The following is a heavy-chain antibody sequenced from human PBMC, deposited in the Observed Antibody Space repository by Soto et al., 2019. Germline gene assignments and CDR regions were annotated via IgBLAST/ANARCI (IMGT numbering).Heavy chain of an antibody. D-gene: IGHD3-10*01. CDR3: ARDGGSGSLYYYYMDV. V-gene: IGHV4-39*07. J-gene: IGHJ6*03. CDR1: GGSISSSSYY. CDR2: IYYSGST. Sequence: PSETLSLTCTVSGGSISSSSYYWGWIRQPPGKGLEWIGSIYYSGSTYYNPSLKSRVTISVDTSKNQFSLKLSSVTAADTAVYYCARDGGSGSLYYYYMDVWGKGTTVTVSS.